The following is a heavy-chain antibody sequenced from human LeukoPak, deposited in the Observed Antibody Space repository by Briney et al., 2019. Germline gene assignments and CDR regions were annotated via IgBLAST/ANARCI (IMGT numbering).Heavy chain of an antibody. V-gene: IGHV3-13*01. CDR1: GFILSNYA. D-gene: IGHD5-24*01. J-gene: IGHJ4*02. CDR2: LGTAGDT. Sequence: PGGSLRLSCAASGFILSNYAMHWVRQPAGKGLEWVSALGTAGDTFYPGPVKGRFTISRDNAKKSLLLQMSSLRAEDTAIYYCARQSTPHGNFDYWGQGTLVTVSS. CDR3: ARQSTPHGNFDY.